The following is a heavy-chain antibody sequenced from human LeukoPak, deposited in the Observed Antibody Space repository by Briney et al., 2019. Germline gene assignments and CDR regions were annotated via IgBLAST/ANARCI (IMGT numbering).Heavy chain of an antibody. CDR1: GFTFSTYS. Sequence: PGGSLRLSCAASGFTFSTYSMNWVRQAPGKGLEWLSYISSSSDRILYADSVKGRFTISRDNAKNSLYLQMNSLRDEDTAMYYCASVPRGANNWFDPWGQGTLVTVSS. V-gene: IGHV3-48*02. CDR3: ASVPRGANNWFDP. CDR2: ISSSSDRI. J-gene: IGHJ5*02. D-gene: IGHD3-10*01.